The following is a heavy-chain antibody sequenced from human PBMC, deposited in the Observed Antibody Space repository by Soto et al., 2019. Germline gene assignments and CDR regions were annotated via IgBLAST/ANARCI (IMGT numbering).Heavy chain of an antibody. CDR3: TRLAAAGGIDC. Sequence: LRLSCAASGFTFSSYAMHWVRQAPGKGLEWVALISYDGSDKDYADSVKGRFTISRDNSRNTLFLQMNSLRAEDTAVYYCTRLAAAGGIDCWGQGTLVTVSS. CDR2: ISYDGSDK. CDR1: GFTFSSYA. V-gene: IGHV3-30-3*01. J-gene: IGHJ4*02. D-gene: IGHD6-13*01.